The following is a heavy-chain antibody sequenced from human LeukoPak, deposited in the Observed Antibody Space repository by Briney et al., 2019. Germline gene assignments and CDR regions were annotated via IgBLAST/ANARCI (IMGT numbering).Heavy chain of an antibody. CDR3: TTEPARLGYCSSTSCY. V-gene: IGHV3-49*04. CDR1: GFTFADYS. J-gene: IGHJ4*02. D-gene: IGHD2-2*01. CDR2: IRSKAYGGTT. Sequence: GGSLRLSCTASGFTFADYSMSWVRQAPGKGLEWVGFIRSKAYGGTTEYAASVKGRFTISRDDSKSIAHLQMNSLKTEDTAVYYCTTEPARLGYCSSTSCYWGQGTLVTVSS.